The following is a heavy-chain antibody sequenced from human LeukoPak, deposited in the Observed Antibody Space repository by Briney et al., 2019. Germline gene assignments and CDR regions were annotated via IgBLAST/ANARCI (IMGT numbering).Heavy chain of an antibody. CDR2: INPGGST. CDR1: GGTFTAYY. V-gene: IGHV4-34*01. J-gene: IGHJ4*02. CDR3: ARGSMKEGRVLGERGRSMFDF. D-gene: IGHD2-21*01. Sequence: ASETLSLTCAVYGGTFTAYYWTWIRQPPGKGLEWIGEINPGGSTTYSPSLKSRVTISVDWSKSQFSLKLNSMTAADTAVYYCARGSMKEGRVLGERGRSMFDFWGQGTLATVSS.